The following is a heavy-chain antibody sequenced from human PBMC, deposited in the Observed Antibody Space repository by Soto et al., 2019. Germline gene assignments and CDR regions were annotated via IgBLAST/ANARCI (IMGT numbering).Heavy chain of an antibody. CDR1: GGSISSGGYY. D-gene: IGHD4-17*01. Sequence: QVQLQESGPGLVKPSQTLSLTGTVSGGSISSGGYYWSWIRQHPGKGLEWIGYIYYRGSTYSNPSLKIRVTIPVDTSKTQCSLKLSFVTAADTAVYYCARDAIRAYGDYVSQAGMRYWGQGTLVTVSS. V-gene: IGHV4-31*03. CDR2: IYYRGST. CDR3: ARDAIRAYGDYVSQAGMRY. J-gene: IGHJ4*02.